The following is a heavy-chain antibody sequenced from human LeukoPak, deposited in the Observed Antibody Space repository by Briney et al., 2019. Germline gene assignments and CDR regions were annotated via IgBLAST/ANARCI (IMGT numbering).Heavy chain of an antibody. CDR1: GYTFTGYY. CDR3: ARERAAGYYYMDV. Sequence: ASVKVSCKASGYTFTGYYMHWVRQAPGQELEWMGWINPNSGGTNYAQKFQGRVTMTRDTSISTAYMELSRLRSDDTAVYYCARERAAGYYYMDVWGKGTTVTVSS. J-gene: IGHJ6*03. V-gene: IGHV1-2*02. D-gene: IGHD3-10*01. CDR2: INPNSGGT.